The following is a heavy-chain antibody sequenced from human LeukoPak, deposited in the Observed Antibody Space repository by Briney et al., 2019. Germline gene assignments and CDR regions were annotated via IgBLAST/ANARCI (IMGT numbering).Heavy chain of an antibody. D-gene: IGHD4-17*01. V-gene: IGHV1-69*06. Sequence: SVTVSCKASGGTFSSYAISWVRQAPGQGLEWMGRIIPIFGTANYAQKFQGRVTITADKSTSTAYMELSSLRSEDTAVYYCARGPHYAVSYYYYMDVWGKGTTVTVSS. CDR3: ARGPHYAVSYYYYMDV. CDR1: GGTFSSYA. CDR2: IIPIFGTA. J-gene: IGHJ6*03.